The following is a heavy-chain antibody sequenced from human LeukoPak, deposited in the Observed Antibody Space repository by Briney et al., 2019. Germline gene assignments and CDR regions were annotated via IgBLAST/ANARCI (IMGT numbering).Heavy chain of an antibody. J-gene: IGHJ6*03. CDR1: GYTFTGYY. Sequence: ASVKVSCKASGYTFTGYYMYWVRQAPGQGLEWMGWINPNSGGTNYAQKFQGRVTMTRDTSISTAYMELSRLRSDDTAVYYCARAYAGTAMYSYYYYYYMDVWGKGTTVTVSS. D-gene: IGHD5-18*01. CDR2: INPNSGGT. V-gene: IGHV1-2*02. CDR3: ARAYAGTAMYSYYYYYYMDV.